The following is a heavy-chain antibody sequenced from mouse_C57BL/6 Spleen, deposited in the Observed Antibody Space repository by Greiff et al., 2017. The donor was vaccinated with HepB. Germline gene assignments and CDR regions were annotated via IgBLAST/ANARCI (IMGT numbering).Heavy chain of an antibody. V-gene: IGHV1-61*01. CDR2: IYPSDSET. CDR1: GYTFTSCW. Sequence: QVQLQQPGAELVRPGSSVKLSCKASGYTFTSCWMDWVKQRPGQGLEWIGNIYPSDSETHYNQKFKDKATLTVDKSSSTAYMQLSSLTSEDSAVYYCARIYYYGSSYEIYYAMDYWGQGTSVTVSS. D-gene: IGHD1-1*01. CDR3: ARIYYYGSSYEIYYAMDY. J-gene: IGHJ4*01.